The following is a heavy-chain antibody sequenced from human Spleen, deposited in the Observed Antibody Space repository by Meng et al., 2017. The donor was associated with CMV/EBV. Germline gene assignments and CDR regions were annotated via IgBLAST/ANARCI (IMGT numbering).Heavy chain of an antibody. CDR3: ARNGVPAAIAGPEYFDY. CDR2: ISAYNGNT. Sequence: ASVKVSCKASGYTFTGYYLHWVRQAPGQGLEWMGWISAYNGNTNYAQKLQGRVTMTTDTSTSTAYMELRSLRSDDTAVYYCARNGVPAAIAGPEYFDYWGQGTLVTVSS. V-gene: IGHV1-18*04. CDR1: GYTFTGYY. D-gene: IGHD2-2*02. J-gene: IGHJ4*02.